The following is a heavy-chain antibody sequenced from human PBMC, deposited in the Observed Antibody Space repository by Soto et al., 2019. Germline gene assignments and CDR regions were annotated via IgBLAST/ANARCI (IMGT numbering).Heavy chain of an antibody. D-gene: IGHD6-6*01. Sequence: GGSLRLSCAASGFTFSSYAMSWVRQAPGKGLEWVSAISGSGGSTYYADSVKGRFTISRDNSKNTLYLQMNSLRAEDTAVYYCAKDLGPGLMYSSSPHYYGMDVWGQGTTVTVSS. CDR2: ISGSGGST. V-gene: IGHV3-23*01. CDR3: AKDLGPGLMYSSSPHYYGMDV. CDR1: GFTFSSYA. J-gene: IGHJ6*02.